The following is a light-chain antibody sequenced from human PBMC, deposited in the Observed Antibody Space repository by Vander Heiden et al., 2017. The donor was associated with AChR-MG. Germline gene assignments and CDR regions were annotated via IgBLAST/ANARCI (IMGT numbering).Light chain of an antibody. V-gene: IGLV1-47*01. Sequence: QSVLTQPPSASGTPGQRVTISCSGSSPNIGSNYVYWYQQLPGTAPKLLIYRNNQRPSGVPDRFSGPKSGTSASLAISGLRSEDEADYYCAAWDDSLSGVFGGGTKLTVL. CDR3: AAWDDSLSGV. J-gene: IGLJ3*02. CDR1: SPNIGSNY. CDR2: RNN.